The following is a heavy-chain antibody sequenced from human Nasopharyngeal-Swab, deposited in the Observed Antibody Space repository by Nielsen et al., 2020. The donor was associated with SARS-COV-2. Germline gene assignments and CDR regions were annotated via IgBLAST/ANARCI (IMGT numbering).Heavy chain of an antibody. CDR2: IYSDDST. J-gene: IGHJ4*02. Sequence: VRQAPGKGLEWVSVIYSDDSTYYADSVKGRFTISRDNAKNSLYLQMNSLRAEDTAVYYCARVRTDYYDSSGYYPSGGDDYWGQGTLVTVSS. D-gene: IGHD3-22*01. V-gene: IGHV3-66*01. CDR3: ARVRTDYYDSSGYYPSGGDDY.